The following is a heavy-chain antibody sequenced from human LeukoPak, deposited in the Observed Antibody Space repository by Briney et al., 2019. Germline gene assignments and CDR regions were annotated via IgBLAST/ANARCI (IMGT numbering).Heavy chain of an antibody. CDR1: GGSISSSSYY. CDR2: MYYRGTT. Sequence: SETLSPTCSVSGGSISSSSYYWGWIRQSRGKGLEWIGSMYYRGTTYENSSLKSRLTLSIDTSNNQFSLKLTSVTAADTAVYYCAREYSRSVVAGSRPDLWGQGLLVTVSS. D-gene: IGHD2-21*01. CDR3: AREYSRSVVAGSRPDL. V-gene: IGHV4-39*02. J-gene: IGHJ4*02.